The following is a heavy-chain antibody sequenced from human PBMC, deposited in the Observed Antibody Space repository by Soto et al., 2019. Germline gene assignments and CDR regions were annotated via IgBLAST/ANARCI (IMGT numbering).Heavy chain of an antibody. CDR1: GYTFTSYY. V-gene: IGHV1-46*01. CDR3: ARGGYDSSGYRYYYYYGMDV. D-gene: IGHD3-22*01. CDR2: INPSGGST. Sequence: ASVKVSWKAAGYTFTSYYMHWVRQAPGQGLEWMGIINPSGGSTSYAQKFQGRVTMTRDTSTSTVYMELSSLRSEDTAVYYCARGGYDSSGYRYYYYYGMDVWGQGTTVTVSS. J-gene: IGHJ6*02.